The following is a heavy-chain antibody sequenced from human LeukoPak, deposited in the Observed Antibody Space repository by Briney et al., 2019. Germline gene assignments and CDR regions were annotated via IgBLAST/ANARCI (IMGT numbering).Heavy chain of an antibody. CDR2: ISNSGTT. CDR1: GGSINDYY. J-gene: IGHJ5*02. Sequence: SETLSLTCTVSGGSINDYYWTWIRQAPGKGLEWIGYISNSGTTDYNPSLKGRVTMSVDTSKNGFSLTLTSVSAADTAMYYCARVVRGAVTSNWFDPWGQGTLVTVSS. D-gene: IGHD4-17*01. V-gene: IGHV4-59*01. CDR3: ARVVRGAVTSNWFDP.